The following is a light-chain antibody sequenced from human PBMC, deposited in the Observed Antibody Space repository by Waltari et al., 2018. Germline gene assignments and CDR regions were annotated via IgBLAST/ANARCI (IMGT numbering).Light chain of an antibody. CDR1: QSVSSTY. V-gene: IGKV3-20*01. CDR3: QQYVSSPLT. J-gene: IGKJ4*01. CDR2: GAS. Sequence: EIVLTQSPGTLSLSPGERATLSCRTSQSVSSTYIACYQKKPGQTPRLLIYGASDRATGIPDRFTRSGSGTECTLTNSRLEPEDSAVYYCQQYVSSPLTFGGGTKVEIK.